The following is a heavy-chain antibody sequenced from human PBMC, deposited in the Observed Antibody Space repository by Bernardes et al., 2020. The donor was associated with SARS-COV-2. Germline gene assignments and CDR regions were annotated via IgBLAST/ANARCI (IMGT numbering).Heavy chain of an antibody. D-gene: IGHD2-15*01. CDR3: ARVVPATKWMDV. J-gene: IGHJ6*02. CDR2: IYSGGYT. CDR1: GFTVSDYY. Sequence: GGSLRLSCAASGFTVSDYYMNWVRQAPGKGLAWFSFIYSGGYTYYADSVKGRFTLSRDNSKNTLYIQMNTLRADDTAVYYCARVVPATKWMDVWGQGTTVTVSS. V-gene: IGHV3-53*01.